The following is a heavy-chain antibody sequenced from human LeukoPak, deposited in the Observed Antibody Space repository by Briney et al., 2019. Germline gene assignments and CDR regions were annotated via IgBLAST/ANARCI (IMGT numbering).Heavy chain of an antibody. D-gene: IGHD4-11*01. J-gene: IGHJ6*03. CDR3: ATVCFTVGGFAGTLDVLRDYYYMDI. Sequence: GGSLRLSCAASGFTFSDYFMSWIRQAPGKGLEWVSYISSSGTAIYYADSVKCRLTISRDNAKNSLYLQMKTLRAEDTAVYYYATVCFTVGGFAGTLDVLRDYYYMDIWGTGTTVTVSS. V-gene: IGHV3-11*04. CDR2: ISSSGTAI. CDR1: GFTFSDYF.